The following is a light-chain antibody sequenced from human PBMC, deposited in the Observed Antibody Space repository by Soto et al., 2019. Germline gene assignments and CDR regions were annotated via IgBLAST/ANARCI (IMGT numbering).Light chain of an antibody. V-gene: IGKV3-15*01. CDR3: QQYNNWPRT. CDR2: GAS. J-gene: IGKJ1*01. Sequence: EIVMTQSPATLSVSPGERATLSCRASHSVSSNLAWYQQKPGQAPRLLIYGASTRATGIPARFSGSGSGTEFTLTINSLQSEDFAVYYCQQYNNWPRTFGQGTKVEIK. CDR1: HSVSSN.